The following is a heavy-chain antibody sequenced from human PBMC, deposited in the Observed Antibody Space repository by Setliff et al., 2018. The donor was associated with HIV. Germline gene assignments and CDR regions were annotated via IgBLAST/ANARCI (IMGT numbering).Heavy chain of an antibody. CDR3: ARGRVPGNY. D-gene: IGHD2-2*01. CDR2: IGSSGTSI. Sequence: PGGSLRLSCVASGFTFNTYEMNWVRQAPGKGLEWVSHIGSSGTSIYYADSVKGRFTSSRDNAKNSPYLQMNSLRAEDTAFYYCARGRVPGNYWGQGTLVTVSS. V-gene: IGHV3-48*03. J-gene: IGHJ4*02. CDR1: GFTFNTYE.